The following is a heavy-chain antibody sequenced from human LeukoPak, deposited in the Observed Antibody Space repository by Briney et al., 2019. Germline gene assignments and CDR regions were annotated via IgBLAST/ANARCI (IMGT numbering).Heavy chain of an antibody. CDR3: AGPAELNRVIGFDY. J-gene: IGHJ4*02. CDR2: IKQDGGEK. V-gene: IGHV3-7*01. CDR1: GFSFNKYW. Sequence: GGSLRLSCVASGFSFNKYWMSWVRQAPGKGLEWVANIKQDGGEKYYVDSVKGRFSISRDNAKNSLYLQIDSLRAEDTAVYYCAGPAELNRVIGFDYWGQGTLVTVSS. D-gene: IGHD3-16*02.